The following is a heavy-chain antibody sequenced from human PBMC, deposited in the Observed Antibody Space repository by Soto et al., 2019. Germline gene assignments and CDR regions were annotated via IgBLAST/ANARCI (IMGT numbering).Heavy chain of an antibody. CDR3: AHKSSGAYYDFWSGPFDY. J-gene: IGHJ4*02. CDR2: IYWDDDK. CDR1: GFSLSTSGVG. V-gene: IGHV2-5*02. Sequence: SGPTLVKPTQTLTLTCTFSGFSLSTSGVGVGWIRQPPGKALEWLALIYWDDDKRYSPSLKSRLTITKDTSKNQVVLTMTNMDPVDTATYYCAHKSSGAYYDFWSGPFDYWGQGTLVTVSS. D-gene: IGHD3-3*01.